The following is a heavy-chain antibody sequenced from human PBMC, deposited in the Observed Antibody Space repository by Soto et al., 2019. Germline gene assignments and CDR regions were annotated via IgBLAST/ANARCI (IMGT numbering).Heavy chain of an antibody. D-gene: IGHD2-2*03. J-gene: IGHJ6*02. CDR1: SSAVSDAAYH. Sequence: KPSETVSIRCNFCSSAVSDAAYHWSWIRQPPGKGLECIGIIYYSGNTYYSPSLKSRVTMSVDTSKNQFSLRLSSVTAADTAVYYCARLNGYCISTNCHGYYGMDVWGQGTTVS. CDR2: IYYSGNT. CDR3: ARLNGYCISTNCHGYYGMDV. V-gene: IGHV4-39*01.